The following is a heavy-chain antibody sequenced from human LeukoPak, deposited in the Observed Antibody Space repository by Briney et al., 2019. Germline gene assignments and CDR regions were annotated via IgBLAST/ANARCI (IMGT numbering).Heavy chain of an antibody. D-gene: IGHD3-22*01. CDR3: AKPSMIVVVITPFDY. CDR2: ISGSGGST. CDR1: GFTFSSYA. J-gene: IGHJ4*02. Sequence: PGGSLRLSCAASGFTFSSYAMSWVRQAPGKGLEWVSAISGSGGSTYYADSVKGRFPISRDNSKNTMYLQMNSLRAEDTAVYYCAKPSMIVVVITPFDYWGQGTLVTVSS. V-gene: IGHV3-23*01.